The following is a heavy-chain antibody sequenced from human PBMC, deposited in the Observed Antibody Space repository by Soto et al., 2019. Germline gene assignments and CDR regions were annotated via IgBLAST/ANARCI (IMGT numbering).Heavy chain of an antibody. CDR3: AREYYYDSSGYYYYYGMDV. CDR2: ISYDGSNK. Sequence: GGSLRLSCAASGFTFISYGMHWVRQAPGKGLEWVAVISYDGSNKYYADSVKGRFTISRDNSKNTLYLQMNSLRAEDTAVYYCAREYYYDSSGYYYYYGMDVWGQGTTVTVSS. CDR1: GFTFISYG. D-gene: IGHD3-22*01. V-gene: IGHV3-30*03. J-gene: IGHJ6*02.